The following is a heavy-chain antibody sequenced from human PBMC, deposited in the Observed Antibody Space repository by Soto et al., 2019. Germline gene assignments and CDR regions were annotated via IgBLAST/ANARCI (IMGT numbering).Heavy chain of an antibody. J-gene: IGHJ6*02. V-gene: IGHV3-15*01. D-gene: IGHD3-10*01. CDR2: IKSKTDGGTT. CDR3: TTDLWFGELIYYGMDV. CDR1: GFTFSNAW. Sequence: PGGSLRLSCAASGFTFSNAWMSWVRQAPGKGLEWVGRIKSKTDGGTTDYAAPVKGRFTISRDDSKNTLYLQMNSLKTEDTAVYYCTTDLWFGELIYYGMDVWGQGTTVTVSS.